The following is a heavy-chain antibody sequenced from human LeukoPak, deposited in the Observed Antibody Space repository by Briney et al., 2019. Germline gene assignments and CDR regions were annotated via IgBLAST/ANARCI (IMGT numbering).Heavy chain of an antibody. Sequence: GRSLRLSCAASGFTFSSYGMHWVRQAPGKGLEWVAVISYDGSNKYYADSVKGRFTISRDNSKNTLYLQMNSLRAEDTAVYYCAKDRGRQLVLHLDYWGQGTLVTVS. V-gene: IGHV3-30*18. D-gene: IGHD6-6*01. J-gene: IGHJ4*02. CDR2: ISYDGSNK. CDR3: AKDRGRQLVLHLDY. CDR1: GFTFSSYG.